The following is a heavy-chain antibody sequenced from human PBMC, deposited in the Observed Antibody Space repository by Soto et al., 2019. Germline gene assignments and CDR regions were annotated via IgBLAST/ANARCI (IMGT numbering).Heavy chain of an antibody. Sequence: QVQLVQSGAEVKKSGASVKVSCKASGYSVSGYFIQWVRQAPGQGLEWVAWINRKSAATNYAKKFQGRVSLTWDTSFSTAYMELTRLRPDDTAVYYCARIKWGLDYYNGMDVWGQGTTVIVSS. CDR3: ARIKWGLDYYNGMDV. V-gene: IGHV1-2*02. CDR2: INRKSAAT. J-gene: IGHJ6*02. D-gene: IGHD1-26*01. CDR1: GYSVSGYF.